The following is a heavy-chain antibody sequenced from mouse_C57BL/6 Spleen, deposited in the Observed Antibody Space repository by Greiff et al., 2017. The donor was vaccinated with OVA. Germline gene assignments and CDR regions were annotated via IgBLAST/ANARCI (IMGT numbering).Heavy chain of an antibody. J-gene: IGHJ4*01. V-gene: IGHV5-6*01. CDR1: GFTFSSYG. CDR3: ARHSRDAMDY. Sequence: DVHLVESGGDLVKPGGSLKLSCAASGFTFSSYGMSWVRQTPDKRLEWVATISSGGSYTYYPDSVKGRFTISRDNAKNTLYLQMSSLKSEDTAMYYCARHSRDAMDYWGQGTSVTVSS. CDR2: ISSGGSYT.